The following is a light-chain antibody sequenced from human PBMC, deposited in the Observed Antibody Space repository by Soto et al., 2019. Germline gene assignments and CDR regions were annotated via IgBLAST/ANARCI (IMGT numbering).Light chain of an antibody. V-gene: IGKV3-11*01. CDR2: DAS. J-gene: IGKJ5*01. CDR3: QQRFKRIT. CDR1: QSVGSF. Sequence: EIVLTQSPATLSLPPGETATLSCRASQSVGSFLGWYQQRPGQAPRLLIYDASNRATGIPARFSGSGSGTDFTLTISSLEPEDFAVYYCQQRFKRITFGQGTRLEIK.